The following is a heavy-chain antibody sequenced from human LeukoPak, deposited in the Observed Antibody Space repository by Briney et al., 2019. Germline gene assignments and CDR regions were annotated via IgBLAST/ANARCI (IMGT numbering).Heavy chain of an antibody. Sequence: GGSLRLSCAASGFTFSSYWMHWVRQAPGKGLVWVSRIDSDGSSTSYADSVKGRFTISRDNAKNTLYLQMSSLRAEDTAVYYCARGRGSTSRPNWFDPWGQGTLVTVSS. CDR3: ARGRGSTSRPNWFDP. J-gene: IGHJ5*02. CDR2: IDSDGSST. CDR1: GFTFSSYW. V-gene: IGHV3-74*01. D-gene: IGHD2-2*01.